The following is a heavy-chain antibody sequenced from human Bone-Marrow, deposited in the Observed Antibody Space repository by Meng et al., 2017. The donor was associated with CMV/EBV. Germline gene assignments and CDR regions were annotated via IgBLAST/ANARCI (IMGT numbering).Heavy chain of an antibody. CDR3: ARVTFKQLLYVQDY. V-gene: IGHV4-61*01. J-gene: IGHJ4*02. Sequence: SETLSLTCTVSGGSVSSGSYYWSWIRQPPGKGLEWIGYIYYSGSTNYNPSLKSRVTISVDTSKNQFSLKLSSVTAADTAVYYCARVTFKQLLYVQDYWGQGTLVTVSS. CDR1: GGSVSSGSYY. D-gene: IGHD2-2*02. CDR2: IYYSGST.